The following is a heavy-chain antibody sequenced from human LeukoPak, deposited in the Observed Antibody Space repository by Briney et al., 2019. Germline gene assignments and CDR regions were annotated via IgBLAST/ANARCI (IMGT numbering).Heavy chain of an antibody. CDR3: ARVSSSSGWYTPYYYYMDV. CDR2: ISYDGSNK. D-gene: IGHD6-19*01. J-gene: IGHJ6*03. CDR1: GFTFSSYW. Sequence: QTGGSLRLSCAASGFTFSSYWMSWVRQAPGKGLEWVAVISYDGSNKYYADSVKGRFTISRDNSKNTLYLQMNSLRAEDTAVYYCARVSSSSGWYTPYYYYMDVWGKGTTVTVSS. V-gene: IGHV3-30*03.